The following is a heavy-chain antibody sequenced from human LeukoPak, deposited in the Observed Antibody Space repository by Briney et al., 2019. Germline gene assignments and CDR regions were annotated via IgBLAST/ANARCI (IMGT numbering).Heavy chain of an antibody. CDR2: IYSGGST. Sequence: GGSLRLSCAASGFTVSSNYMSWVRQAPGKGLEWVSVIYSGGSTYYADSVKGRFTISRDNSKNTLYLQMNSLRAEDTAVYYCARDPYCSSTSCQFDYWGQGTLVTVPS. D-gene: IGHD2-2*01. CDR1: GFTVSSNY. V-gene: IGHV3-53*01. J-gene: IGHJ4*02. CDR3: ARDPYCSSTSCQFDY.